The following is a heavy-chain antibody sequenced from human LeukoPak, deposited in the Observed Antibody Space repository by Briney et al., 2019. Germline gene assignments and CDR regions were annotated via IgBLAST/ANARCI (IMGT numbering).Heavy chain of an antibody. CDR2: INHSGTT. CDR1: GGSLSGYY. CDR3: ARHKTGARGFDI. V-gene: IGHV4-34*01. J-gene: IGHJ3*02. D-gene: IGHD3-10*01. Sequence: PSETLSLTCAVYGGSLSGYYWSWIRQPPGKGLEWIGEINHSGTTSCNPSLKSRLTISVDTSKDQFSLKLTSVTAADTAVFYCARHKTGARGFDIWGQGTMVTVSS.